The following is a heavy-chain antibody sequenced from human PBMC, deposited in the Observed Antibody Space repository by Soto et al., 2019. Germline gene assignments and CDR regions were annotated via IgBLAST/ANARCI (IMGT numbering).Heavy chain of an antibody. V-gene: IGHV4-34*01. CDR3: ATFGGDYDILTGYSDY. J-gene: IGHJ4*02. CDR1: GGSFSGYY. CDR2: INHSGST. Sequence: SETLSLTGAVYGGSFSGYYWSWIRQPPGKGLEWIGEINHSGSTNYNPSLKSRVTISVDTSKNQFSLKLSSVTAADTAVYYCATFGGDYDILTGYSDYRGQGPLVTVSS. D-gene: IGHD3-9*01.